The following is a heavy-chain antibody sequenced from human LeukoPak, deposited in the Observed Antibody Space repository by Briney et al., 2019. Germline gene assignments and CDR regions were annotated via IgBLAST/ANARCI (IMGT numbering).Heavy chain of an antibody. J-gene: IGHJ4*02. D-gene: IGHD2-15*01. V-gene: IGHV3-23*01. Sequence: GGSLRLSCAASGFTFSSYAMSWVRQAPGKGLEWVSAISGSGGSTYYADSVKGRFTISRDNSKNTLYLQMNSLRAEDTAIYYCAKVWGYCSGGSCYYFDYWGQGTLVTVSS. CDR1: GFTFSSYA. CDR3: AKVWGYCSGGSCYYFDY. CDR2: ISGSGGST.